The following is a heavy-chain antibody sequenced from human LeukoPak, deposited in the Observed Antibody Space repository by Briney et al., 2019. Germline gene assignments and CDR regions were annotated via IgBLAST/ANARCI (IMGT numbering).Heavy chain of an antibody. Sequence: NPSETLSLTYTVSGGSISSSSYYWGWIRQPPGKGLEWIGSIYYSGNTYYNPSLKSRVTISVDTSKNQYFLKLNSVTAADTAVYYCASATTVTTFGFDYWGQGTLVTVSS. CDR3: ASATTVTTFGFDY. V-gene: IGHV4-39*01. CDR1: GGSISSSSYY. CDR2: IYYSGNT. J-gene: IGHJ4*02. D-gene: IGHD4-17*01.